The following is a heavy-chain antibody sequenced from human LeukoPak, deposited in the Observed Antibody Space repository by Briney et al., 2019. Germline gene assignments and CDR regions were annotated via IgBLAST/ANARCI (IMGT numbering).Heavy chain of an antibody. CDR3: ASVATSYSGYDFGL. Sequence: PGGSPRLSCAASGFTFSSYSMNWVRQAPGKGLEWVSSISSSSSYIYYADSVKGRFTISRDNAKNSLYLQMNSLRAEDTAVYYCASVATSYSGYDFGLWGQGTLVTVSS. J-gene: IGHJ4*02. CDR1: GFTFSSYS. CDR2: ISSSSSYI. V-gene: IGHV3-21*01. D-gene: IGHD5-12*01.